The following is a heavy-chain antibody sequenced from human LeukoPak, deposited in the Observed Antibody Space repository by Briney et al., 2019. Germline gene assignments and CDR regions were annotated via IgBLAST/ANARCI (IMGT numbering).Heavy chain of an antibody. CDR2: ISGSGDTT. V-gene: IGHV3-23*01. D-gene: IGHD3-10*01. CDR1: GFTFKSYA. CDR3: AKLRVGSGSYYPLEGWFDP. Sequence: GGSLRLSCATSGFTFKSYAMNWVRQSPGKGLEWVSVISGSGDTTYYADSVKGLFTISRDNSKNTLYLQMNSLRAEDTAIYYCAKLRVGSGSYYPLEGWFDPWGQGTLVTVSS. J-gene: IGHJ5*02.